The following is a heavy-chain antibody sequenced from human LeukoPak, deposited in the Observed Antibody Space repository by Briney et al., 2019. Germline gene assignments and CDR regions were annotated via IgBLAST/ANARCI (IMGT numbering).Heavy chain of an antibody. Sequence: LGGSLRLSCAASGFTFDDYAMHWVRQAPGKGLEWVSGISWNSGSIGYADSVKGRFTISRDNAKNSLYLQMNSLRAEDTALYYCAKDMEAGRYYYYGMDVWGQGTTVTVSS. CDR3: AKDMEAGRYYYYGMDV. D-gene: IGHD6-19*01. CDR2: ISWNSGSI. V-gene: IGHV3-9*01. J-gene: IGHJ6*02. CDR1: GFTFDDYA.